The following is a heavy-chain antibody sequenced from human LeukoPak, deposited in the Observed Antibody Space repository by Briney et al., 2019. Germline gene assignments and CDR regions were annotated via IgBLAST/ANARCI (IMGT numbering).Heavy chain of an antibody. CDR2: IHYSGST. V-gene: IGHV4-59*02. J-gene: IGHJ6*03. D-gene: IGHD3-10*01. CDR1: GFTVSSNY. CDR3: ARVEEGYGAGRRENYYYYYMDV. Sequence: GSLRFSCAASGFTVSSNYMSWIRQPPGKGLEWIGYIHYSGSTNYNPSLKSRVTISEDTSKNQFSLKLSSVTAADTAVYYCARVEEGYGAGRRENYYYYYMDVWGKGTTVTISS.